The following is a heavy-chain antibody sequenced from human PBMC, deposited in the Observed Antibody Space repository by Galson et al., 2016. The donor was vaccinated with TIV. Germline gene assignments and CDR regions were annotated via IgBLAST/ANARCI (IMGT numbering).Heavy chain of an antibody. V-gene: IGHV1-24*01. CDR1: GDSLSEIV. Sequence: VKVSCKVSGDSLSEIVIHWVRQAPGKGLEWMGGFDPEVQRTIYAQKMQGRVTMTADTSTDTAYMELGSLRLEDTAVYYCATVAWFPGLSLDNWGQGTLVIVSS. CDR3: ATVAWFPGLSLDN. D-gene: IGHD3-16*02. J-gene: IGHJ4*02. CDR2: FDPEVQRT.